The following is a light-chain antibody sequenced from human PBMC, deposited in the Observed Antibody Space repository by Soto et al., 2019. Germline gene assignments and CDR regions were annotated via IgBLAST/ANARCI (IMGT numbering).Light chain of an antibody. CDR2: DVS. Sequence: SALTQPASVSGSPGQSITISCTGSSSDVGGYNYVSWYQQHPGKAPKLMIYDVSARPSGVSDRFSGSKSGNTASLTISGLQAEDESDYYCCSYTNASTPVVFGGGTQLTVL. J-gene: IGLJ2*01. CDR3: CSYTNASTPVV. V-gene: IGLV2-14*01. CDR1: SSDVGGYNY.